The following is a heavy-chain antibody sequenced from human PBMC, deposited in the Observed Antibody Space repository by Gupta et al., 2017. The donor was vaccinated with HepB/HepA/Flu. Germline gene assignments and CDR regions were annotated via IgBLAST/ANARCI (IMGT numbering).Heavy chain of an antibody. Sequence: VRQPPGKGLEWIGEIYHSGSTNYNPSLKSRVTISVDKSKNQFSLKLSSVTAADTAVYYCAREIIGREFAAFDYWGQGTLVTVSS. V-gene: IGHV4-4*02. CDR2: IYHSGST. CDR3: AREIIGREFAAFDY. J-gene: IGHJ4*02. D-gene: IGHD3-10*01.